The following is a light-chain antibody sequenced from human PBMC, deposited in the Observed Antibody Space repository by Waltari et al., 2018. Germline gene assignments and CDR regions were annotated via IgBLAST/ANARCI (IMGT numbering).Light chain of an antibody. CDR3: QQYGSAPRT. CDR1: QSVSSNY. Sequence: EIVLTQSPGTLSLSPGERATLSCRASQSVSSNYLAWYQQKPGQAPRLLIYGASSRATGIPDRFSGSGSGTDFSLTISRLEPEDLAVYYCQQYGSAPRTFGKGTKVEIK. V-gene: IGKV3-20*01. CDR2: GAS. J-gene: IGKJ1*01.